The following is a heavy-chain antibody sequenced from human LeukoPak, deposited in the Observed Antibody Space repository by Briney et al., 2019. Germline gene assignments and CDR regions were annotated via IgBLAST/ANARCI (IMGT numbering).Heavy chain of an antibody. CDR3: ARGHSSSWLYYFDY. J-gene: IGHJ4*02. CDR2: IYPGDSDT. Sequence: GESLKSSCKGSGYSFTSYWIGWVRQMPGKGLEWMGIIYPGDSDTRYSPSFQGQDTISAAKSISTAYLQWSSLKASDTAMYYCARGHSSSWLYYFDYWGQGTLVTVSS. V-gene: IGHV5-51*01. D-gene: IGHD6-13*01. CDR1: GYSFTSYW.